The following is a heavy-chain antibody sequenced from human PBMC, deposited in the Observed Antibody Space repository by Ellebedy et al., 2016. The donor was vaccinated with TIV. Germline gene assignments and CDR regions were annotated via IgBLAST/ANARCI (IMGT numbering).Heavy chain of an antibody. D-gene: IGHD3-10*01. CDR2: MNPDSDNT. CDR1: GYTFISYD. V-gene: IGHV1-8*03. CDR3: ARGLHFRGARALGV. J-gene: IGHJ6*02. Sequence: ASVKVSCKASGYTFISYDINWVRQATGQGLEWMGWMNPDSDNTGYAQRFQGGLTFTRNTSISTAYMELSSLRSEDTAVYYCARGLHFRGARALGVWGQGTTVTVSS.